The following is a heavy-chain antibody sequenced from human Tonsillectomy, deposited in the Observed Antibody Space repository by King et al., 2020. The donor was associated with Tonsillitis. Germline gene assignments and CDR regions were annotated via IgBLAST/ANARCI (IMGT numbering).Heavy chain of an antibody. V-gene: IGHV3-33*05. Sequence: VQLVESGGGVVQPGRSLRLSCAASGFTFNHDGMHWVRQAPGKGLECVATISHDGTNKYYADSVKGRFTISRDNSKNTLYLQMSGLRAEDTAVYYCANLPVDSFDIWGQGTTVIVSS. CDR1: GFTFNHDG. J-gene: IGHJ3*02. CDR3: ANLPVDSFDI. CDR2: ISHDGTNK.